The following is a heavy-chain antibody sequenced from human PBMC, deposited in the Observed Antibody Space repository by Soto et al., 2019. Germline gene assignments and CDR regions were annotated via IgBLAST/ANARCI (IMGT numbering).Heavy chain of an antibody. CDR3: GRAGVEGDFNWLAP. CDR2: IYYSGST. CDR1: GGSISSYY. V-gene: IGHV4-59*12. D-gene: IGHD2-15*01. J-gene: IGHJ5*02. Sequence: PSETLCLTCTVSGGSISSYYWSWIRQPPGKGLEWIGYIYYSGSTNYNPSLKSRSTMSADTSKNQFSLQLSSVTAADTAVCYCGRAGVEGDFNWLAPWGQGSLVTVSS.